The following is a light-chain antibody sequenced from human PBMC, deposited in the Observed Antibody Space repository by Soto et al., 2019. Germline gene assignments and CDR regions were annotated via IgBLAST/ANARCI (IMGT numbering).Light chain of an antibody. J-gene: IGKJ1*01. CDR1: QDIGTY. CDR2: DAS. CDR3: QQFAHQPRT. Sequence: IRVTHSRSSFSVTTGDRVSITCRATQDIGTYLAWYQQIPGKAPKLLIYDASTLQTGVPSWFSGSGSGTDFTLTIIYLQAEDFRTYYSQQFAHQPRTFGQGTKV. V-gene: IGKV1-8*01.